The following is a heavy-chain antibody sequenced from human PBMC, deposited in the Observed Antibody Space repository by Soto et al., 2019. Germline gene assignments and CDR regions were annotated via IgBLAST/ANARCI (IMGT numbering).Heavy chain of an antibody. Sequence: PSQTLSLTCAISGDSVSSNSAAWNWIRQSPSRGLEWLGRTYYRSKWYNDYAVSVKSRITINPDTSKNQFSLQLNSVTPEDTAVYYCSRGREYYYGSGNSDYYYYGMDVWGQGTTVTVSS. CDR1: GDSVSSNSAA. V-gene: IGHV6-1*01. J-gene: IGHJ6*02. CDR2: TYYRSKWYN. CDR3: SRGREYYYGSGNSDYYYYGMDV. D-gene: IGHD3-10*01.